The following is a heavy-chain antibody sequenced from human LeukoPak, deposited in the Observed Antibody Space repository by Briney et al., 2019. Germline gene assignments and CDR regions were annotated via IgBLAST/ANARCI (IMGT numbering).Heavy chain of an antibody. D-gene: IGHD3-16*02. J-gene: IGHJ4*02. V-gene: IGHV3-21*01. CDR2: ISSSSSYI. CDR1: GFPFSTYS. CDR3: ARGTQNLVFGGVIVIPYFDY. Sequence: KPGGSLRLSCAASGFPFSTYSMNWVRQAPGKGLEWVSSISSSSSYIYYAGSVEGRFTISRDNAKNSLSLQMNSLRAEDTAVYFCARGTQNLVFGGVIVIPYFDYWGQGTLVTVSS.